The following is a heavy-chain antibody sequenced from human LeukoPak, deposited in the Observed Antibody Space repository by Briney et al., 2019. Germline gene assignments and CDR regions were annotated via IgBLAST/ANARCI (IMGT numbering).Heavy chain of an antibody. J-gene: IGHJ4*02. CDR2: ISYDGSNR. CDR1: GFTFSSYA. Sequence: GGSLRLSCAASGFTFSSYAMHWVRQAPGKGLEWVAVISYDGSNRYYGDSVKGRFTISRDNSKNTLYVQTNSLRAEDTAVYYCARDSGYEGGWDFDYWGQGTLVTVSS. D-gene: IGHD5-12*01. CDR3: ARDSGYEGGWDFDY. V-gene: IGHV3-30-3*01.